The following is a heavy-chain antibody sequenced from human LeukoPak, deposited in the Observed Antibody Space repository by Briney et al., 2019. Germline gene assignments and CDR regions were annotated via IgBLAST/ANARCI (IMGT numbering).Heavy chain of an antibody. CDR1: GFSFSNYG. J-gene: IGHJ4*02. D-gene: IGHD3-10*01. CDR3: AKDGSGSYQPYYFDY. V-gene: IGHV3-23*01. CDR2: IGVYGDNT. Sequence: PGGALRLACADSGFSFSNYGMSWVRQARGKGLEWVSHIGVYGDNTYYADSVNGRFTISRDNSKNTLYLQMNSLRAEDTAVYYCAKDGSGSYQPYYFDYWGQGTLVTVSS.